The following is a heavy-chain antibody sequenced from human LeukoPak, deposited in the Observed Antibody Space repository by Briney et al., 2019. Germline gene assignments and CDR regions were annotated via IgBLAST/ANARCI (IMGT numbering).Heavy chain of an antibody. Sequence: PGRSLRLSCEVSGFTFDKYAMHWVRQAPGKGPEWVSGISWNSATMDYADSVKGRFNISRDNAKNSLYLQMNSLRPEDTALYYCVRDRLRYHASGTHQTRNWFDPWGQGTLVTVSS. CDR3: VRDRLRYHASGTHQTRNWFDP. J-gene: IGHJ5*02. CDR2: ISWNSATM. D-gene: IGHD3-10*01. CDR1: GFTFDKYA. V-gene: IGHV3-9*01.